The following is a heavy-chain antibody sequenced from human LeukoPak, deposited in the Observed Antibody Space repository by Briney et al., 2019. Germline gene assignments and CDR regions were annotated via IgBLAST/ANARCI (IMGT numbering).Heavy chain of an antibody. J-gene: IGHJ4*02. CDR2: IYYSGST. CDR3: ARASAYSSSSGVNC. V-gene: IGHV4-59*12. D-gene: IGHD6-6*01. CDR1: GGSISSYY. Sequence: SETLSLTCTVSGGSISSYYWSWIRQPPGKGLEWIGYIYYSGSTNYNPSLKSRVTISVDTSKKQYSLKLSSVSAADTAVYYCARASAYSSSSGVNCWGQGTLVTVSS.